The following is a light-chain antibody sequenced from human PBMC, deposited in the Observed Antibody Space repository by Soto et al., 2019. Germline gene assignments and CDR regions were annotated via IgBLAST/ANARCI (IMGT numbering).Light chain of an antibody. J-gene: IGKJ1*01. CDR2: KAS. Sequence: DIQMTQSPSTLSGSVGDRVTITCRASQTISIWLAWYQQKPGKAPNLLIYKASTLKSGVPSRFSGSGSGTEFTLTISSLQPDDSATYYCQQYNSYSAAFGQGTKVDIK. CDR3: QQYNSYSAA. CDR1: QTISIW. V-gene: IGKV1-5*03.